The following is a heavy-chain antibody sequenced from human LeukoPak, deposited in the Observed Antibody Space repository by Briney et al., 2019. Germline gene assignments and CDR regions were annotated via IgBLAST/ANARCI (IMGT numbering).Heavy chain of an antibody. Sequence: PGGSLRLSCVASGFTFDEYAMHWVRQAPGKGLEWVSGISWKSYRTDYVDSVRGRFTISRDNAKNSLYLQMNSLRAEDTAVYYCASSSIAAAGERWGQGALVTVSS. CDR2: ISWKSYRT. CDR1: GFTFDEYA. J-gene: IGHJ4*02. CDR3: ASSSIAAAGER. V-gene: IGHV3-9*01. D-gene: IGHD6-13*01.